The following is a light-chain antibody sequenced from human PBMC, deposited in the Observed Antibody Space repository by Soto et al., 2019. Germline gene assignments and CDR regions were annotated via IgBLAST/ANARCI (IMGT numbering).Light chain of an antibody. CDR3: QQRSNWPPVT. CDR1: QSINRH. J-gene: IGKJ4*01. V-gene: IGKV3-11*01. CDR2: DAS. Sequence: EIVLTQSPATLSLSPGERATLSCRASQSINRHLAWYRQKPGQAPRLLIYDASNRATGIPARFSGSGSGTDFTLTISSLGPEDFGVYYCQQRSNWPPVTFGGGTKVENK.